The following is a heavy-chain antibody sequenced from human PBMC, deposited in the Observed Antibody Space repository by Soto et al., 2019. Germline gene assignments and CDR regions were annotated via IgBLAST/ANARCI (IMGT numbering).Heavy chain of an antibody. CDR3: ARDRRPFTVWCLDV. CDR1: GFTFSSYS. J-gene: IGHJ6*02. CDR2: ISSSSSYI. V-gene: IGHV3-21*01. Sequence: EVQLVESGGGLVKPGGSLRLSCAASGFTFSSYSMNWVRQAPGQGLEWDSSISSSSSYIYYADSVKGRFTISRDNAKNSLYLQMNSLRAEDTAVYYCARDRRPFTVWCLDVWGQGTTVTVSS. D-gene: IGHD2-21*01.